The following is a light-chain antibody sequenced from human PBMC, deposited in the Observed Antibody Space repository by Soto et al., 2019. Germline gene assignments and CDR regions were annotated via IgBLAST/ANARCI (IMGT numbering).Light chain of an antibody. CDR2: LDRRGSY. J-gene: IGLJ3*02. Sequence: QPVLTQSSSASASLGSSVKLTCILSSGHSTYIIAWHQQQPGKAPRFLMTLDRRGSYNRGSGVPDRFSGSSAGADRYLTIPNLQFEDEGDYYCETWYSNTHKVFGGGTKLTVL. V-gene: IGLV4-60*02. CDR3: ETWYSNTHKV. CDR1: SGHSTYI.